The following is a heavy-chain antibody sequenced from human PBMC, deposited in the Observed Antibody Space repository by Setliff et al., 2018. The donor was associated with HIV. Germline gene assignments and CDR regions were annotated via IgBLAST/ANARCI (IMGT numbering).Heavy chain of an antibody. Sequence: PSETLSLTCTVSGVSMRGHYWTWTRQPPGKGLEWIGVLYDDESSSYNPSLKSRVTISADMSKNHFSLNLDSVTAADTAMYYCAKYDPVRGFSWDRGTMVTVS. CDR2: LYDDESS. CDR3: AKYDPVRGFS. CDR1: GVSMRGHY. J-gene: IGHJ4*02. D-gene: IGHD1-1*01. V-gene: IGHV4-59*11.